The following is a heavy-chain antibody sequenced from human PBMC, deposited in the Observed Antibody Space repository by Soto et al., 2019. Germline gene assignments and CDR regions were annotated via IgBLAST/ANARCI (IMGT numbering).Heavy chain of an antibody. J-gene: IGHJ6*03. Sequence: ASVKVSCKVSGYTLTELSMHWVRQAPGKGLEWMGGFDPEDGETIYAQKFQGRVTMTEDTSTDTAYMELSSLRSEDTAVYYCATGGIAARWSAYYYYMDVWGKGTTVTVSS. CDR3: ATGGIAARWSAYYYYMDV. CDR1: GYTLTELS. CDR2: FDPEDGET. V-gene: IGHV1-24*01. D-gene: IGHD6-6*01.